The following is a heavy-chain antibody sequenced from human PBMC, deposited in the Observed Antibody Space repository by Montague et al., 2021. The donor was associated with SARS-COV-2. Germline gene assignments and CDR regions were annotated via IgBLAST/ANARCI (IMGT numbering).Heavy chain of an antibody. D-gene: IGHD3-22*01. CDR2: ISGSGGTT. CDR1: GFTFSYYA. J-gene: IGHJ4*02. V-gene: IGHV3-23*01. CDR3: SKAHYYDSSGYYF. Sequence: SLRLSCAASGFTFSYYAMSWVRQAPGKGLECVSTISGSGGTTYYADSVKGRFTISRDNSKNTLYLRMNSLRAEDTAVYYCSKAHYYDSSGYYFWGQGTLVTVSS.